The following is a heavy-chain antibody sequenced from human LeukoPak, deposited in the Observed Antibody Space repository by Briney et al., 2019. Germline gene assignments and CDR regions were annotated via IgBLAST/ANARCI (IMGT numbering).Heavy chain of an antibody. CDR2: INHSGST. CDR1: GGSFSGYY. V-gene: IGHV4-34*01. CDR3: ARGRRRYCSGGSCYGGWFDP. Sequence: SSETLSLTCAVYGGSFSGYYWSWIRQPPGKGLEWIGEINHSGSTNYNPSLKSRVTISVDTSKNQFSLKLSSVTAADTAVYYCARGRRRYCSGGSCYGGWFDPWGQGTLVTVSS. D-gene: IGHD2-15*01. J-gene: IGHJ5*02.